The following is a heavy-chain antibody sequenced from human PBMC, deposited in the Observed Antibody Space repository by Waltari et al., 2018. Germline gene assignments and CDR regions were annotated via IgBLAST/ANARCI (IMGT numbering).Heavy chain of an antibody. V-gene: IGHV4-39*07. Sequence: QVHLHESGPGLVKPSETLSLTCTVSGASITSDDYYWGWIRLPPGKGLEWVATISHTGSASYYNPSLRSRVSISMDTSKNQVSLSLASVTAADTAIYYCATRGIARGLVVDSWGPGTLVAVSS. CDR3: ATRGIARGLVVDS. D-gene: IGHD3-10*01. J-gene: IGHJ5*01. CDR2: ISHTGSAS. CDR1: GASITSDDYY.